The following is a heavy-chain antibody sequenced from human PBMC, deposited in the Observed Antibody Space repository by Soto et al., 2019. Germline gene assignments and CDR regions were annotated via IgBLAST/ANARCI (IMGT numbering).Heavy chain of an antibody. Sequence: QVHLVESGGGEVQPGRSLRLSCAASGFTFSSYGMCWVRQAPGKGLEWVAYISHDGSNEQYVDSVKGRFTISRDNSKKTLYLQMNSLRVDDTAMYYCAKETLGYGDFRRGFDPWGQGTLVTVSS. J-gene: IGHJ5*02. CDR3: AKETLGYGDFRRGFDP. CDR2: ISHDGSNE. D-gene: IGHD4-17*01. CDR1: GFTFSSYG. V-gene: IGHV3-30*18.